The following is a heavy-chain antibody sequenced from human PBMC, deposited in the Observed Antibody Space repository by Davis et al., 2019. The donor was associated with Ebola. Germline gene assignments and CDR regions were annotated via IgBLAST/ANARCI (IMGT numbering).Heavy chain of an antibody. CDR3: ARGTYRMDV. CDR1: GGSISSSSYY. V-gene: IGHV4-39*07. J-gene: IGHJ6*02. Sequence: MPSETLSLTCTVSGGSISSSSYYWGWILQPPGKGLEWIGSIYYSGSTYYNPSLKSRVTISVDTSKNQFSLKLSSVTAADTAVYYCARGTYRMDVWGQGTTVTVSS. CDR2: IYYSGST.